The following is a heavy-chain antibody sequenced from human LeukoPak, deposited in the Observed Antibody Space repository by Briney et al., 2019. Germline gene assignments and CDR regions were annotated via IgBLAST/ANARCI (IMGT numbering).Heavy chain of an antibody. Sequence: PGGSLRLSCAASEFSFGSYAMSWVRQAPGKGLQWVSGISGSGDSTYYADSVNGRFTISRDNSKNTLYLQMISLRAEDTALYYCAKDRSCTNDICHGDFDYWGQGTLVTVSS. D-gene: IGHD2-8*01. CDR1: EFSFGSYA. CDR3: AKDRSCTNDICHGDFDY. V-gene: IGHV3-23*01. CDR2: ISGSGDST. J-gene: IGHJ4*02.